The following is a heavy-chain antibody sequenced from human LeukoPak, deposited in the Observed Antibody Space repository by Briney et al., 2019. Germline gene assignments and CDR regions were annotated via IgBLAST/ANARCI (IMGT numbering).Heavy chain of an antibody. Sequence: ASVKVSCKASGYTFTSYGISWVRQAPGQGLEWMGWISAYNGNTHYAQKLQGRVTMTTDTSASTAYMELSSLRSEDMAVYYCARDGDLSGSYDYWGQGTLVTVSS. D-gene: IGHD1-26*01. V-gene: IGHV1-18*03. CDR2: ISAYNGNT. CDR3: ARDGDLSGSYDY. J-gene: IGHJ4*02. CDR1: GYTFTSYG.